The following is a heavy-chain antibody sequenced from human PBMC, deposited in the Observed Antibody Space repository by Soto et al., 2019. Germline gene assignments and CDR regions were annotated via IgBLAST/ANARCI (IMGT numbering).Heavy chain of an antibody. V-gene: IGHV4-59*01. D-gene: IGHD3-9*01. CDR2: IYYSGST. Sequence: SETLSLTCTVSGGSISSYYWSWIRQPPGKGLEWIGYIYYSGSTNYNPSLKSRVTISVDTSKNQFSLKLSSVTAADTAVYYCARVSPGSRILTGYLFDYWGQGTLVTVSS. CDR1: GGSISSYY. CDR3: ARVSPGSRILTGYLFDY. J-gene: IGHJ4*02.